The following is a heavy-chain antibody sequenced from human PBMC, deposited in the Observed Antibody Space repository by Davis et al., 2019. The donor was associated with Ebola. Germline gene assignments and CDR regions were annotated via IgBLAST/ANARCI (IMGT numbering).Heavy chain of an antibody. CDR2: INHSGST. CDR3: ARSPKKYSSRFDP. V-gene: IGHV4-34*01. D-gene: IGHD2-15*01. Sequence: PSETLSLTCAVYGVSFSGYYWSWIRQPPGKGLEWIGEINHSGSTNYNPSLKSRVTISVDTSKNQFSLKLSSVTAADTAVYYCARSPKKYSSRFDPWGQGTLVTVSS. J-gene: IGHJ5*02. CDR1: GVSFSGYY.